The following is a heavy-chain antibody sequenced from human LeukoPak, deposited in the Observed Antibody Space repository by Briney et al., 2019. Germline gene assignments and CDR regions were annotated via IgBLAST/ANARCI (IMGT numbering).Heavy chain of an antibody. J-gene: IGHJ4*02. CDR3: ARDLGESYYYDSSAMGYFDY. Sequence: GGSLRLSCAASGFTFSSYSMNWVRQAPGKGLEWVSSSSSSSSYIYYADSVKGRFTISRDNAKNSLYLQMNSLRAEDTAVYYCARDLGESYYYDSSAMGYFDYWGQGTLVTVSS. V-gene: IGHV3-21*01. D-gene: IGHD3-22*01. CDR1: GFTFSSYS. CDR2: SSSSSSYI.